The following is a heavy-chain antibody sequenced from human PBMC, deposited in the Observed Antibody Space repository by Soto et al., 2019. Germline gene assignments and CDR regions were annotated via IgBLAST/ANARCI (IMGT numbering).Heavy chain of an antibody. CDR3: ARDLYPLAYYFDY. V-gene: IGHV1-18*01. CDR2: ISGHNGNT. CDR1: GYTFTNHG. J-gene: IGHJ4*02. Sequence: QVQLVQSGAEVKKPGASVKVSCKASGYTFTNHGISWMRQAPGQGLEWLGWISGHNGNTKYAQRLQGRVTMTTDTSTSTAYMELRSLKSDDTAVYYCARDLYPLAYYFDYWGQGTLVTVSS.